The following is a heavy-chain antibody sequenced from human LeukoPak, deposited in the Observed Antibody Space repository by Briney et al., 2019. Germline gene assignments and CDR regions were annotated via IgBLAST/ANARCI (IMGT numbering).Heavy chain of an antibody. J-gene: IGHJ4*02. V-gene: IGHV4-59*08. Sequence: SETLSLTCTVSGGSMSSYYWGWIRQPPGRGLEWIGYTYYTGGTNYSPPLKSRVAISVDTSKNQFSLKLSSVTAADTAVYYCARLVLRYFDFDYWGQGALVTVSS. CDR1: GGSMSSYY. D-gene: IGHD3-9*01. CDR3: ARLVLRYFDFDY. CDR2: TYYTGGT.